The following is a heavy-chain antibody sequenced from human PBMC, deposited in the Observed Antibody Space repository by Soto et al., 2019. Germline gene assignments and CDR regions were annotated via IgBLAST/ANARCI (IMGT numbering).Heavy chain of an antibody. J-gene: IGHJ4*02. CDR2: IYWDDDK. Sequence: QITLKESGPTLVKPTQTLTLTCTFSGFSLSTSGVGVGWIRQPPGKALEWLALIYWDDDKRYSPSLKSRLTITKDTSKNQVVLTMNHMDPVDTATYYCANEDYGGNSQVLFDYWGQGTLVTVSS. CDR3: ANEDYGGNSQVLFDY. CDR1: GFSLSTSGVG. V-gene: IGHV2-5*02. D-gene: IGHD4-17*01.